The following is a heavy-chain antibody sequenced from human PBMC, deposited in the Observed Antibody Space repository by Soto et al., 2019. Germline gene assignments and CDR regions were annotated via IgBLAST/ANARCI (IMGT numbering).Heavy chain of an antibody. CDR3: ARDRYYGSGTYYNFYYGMHV. V-gene: IGHV4-30-4*01. Sequence: SETLSLTCSVSGGSISSGDYYWNWIRQPPGKGLEWIGYIYYSGNTYYNPSLRSRVTISLDRSENQFSLKLSFVTAADTAVYYCARDRYYGSGTYYNFYYGMHVWGQGTTVTVS. CDR2: IYYSGNT. D-gene: IGHD3-10*01. J-gene: IGHJ6*02. CDR1: GGSISSGDYY.